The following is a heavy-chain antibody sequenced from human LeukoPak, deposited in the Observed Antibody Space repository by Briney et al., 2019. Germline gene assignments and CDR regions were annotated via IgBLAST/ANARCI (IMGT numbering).Heavy chain of an antibody. CDR2: ICSGGSA. D-gene: IGHD6-19*01. V-gene: IGHV3-53*01. Sequence: GGSLRLSCAASGFTVSSNCVSWVRQAPGKGLEWVSAICSGGSANYGDSVRGRFSLARDDSENTMYLQMNNLRAEDTAVYYCASRNTSGWYVYWGRGTLVTVSS. CDR1: GFTVSSNC. J-gene: IGHJ4*02. CDR3: ASRNTSGWYVY.